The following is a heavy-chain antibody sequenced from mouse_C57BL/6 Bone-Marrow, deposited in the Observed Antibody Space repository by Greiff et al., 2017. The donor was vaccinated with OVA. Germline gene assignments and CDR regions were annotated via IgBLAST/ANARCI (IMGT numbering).Heavy chain of an antibody. J-gene: IGHJ4*01. Sequence: QVQLQQSGPELVKPGASVKISCKASGYAFSSSWMNWVKQRPGKGLEWIGRIYPGDGDTNYNGKFKGKATLTADKSSSTAYMQLSSLTSEDSAVYFCAFYYGNYLYAMDYWGQGTSVTVSS. CDR1: GYAFSSSW. V-gene: IGHV1-82*01. CDR3: AFYYGNYLYAMDY. D-gene: IGHD2-1*01. CDR2: IYPGDGDT.